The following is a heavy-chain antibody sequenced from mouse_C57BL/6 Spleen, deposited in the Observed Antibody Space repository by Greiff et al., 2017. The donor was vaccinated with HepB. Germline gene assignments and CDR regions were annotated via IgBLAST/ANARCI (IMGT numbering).Heavy chain of an antibody. D-gene: IGHD3-2*02. V-gene: IGHV1-81*01. CDR1: GYTFTSYG. CDR2: IYPRSGNT. CDR3: ARIKTAQATPFAY. J-gene: IGHJ3*01. Sequence: QVHVKQSGAELARPGASVKLSCKASGYTFTSYGISWVKQRTGQGLEWIGEIYPRSGNTYYNEKFKGKATLTADKSSSTAYMELRSLTSEDSAVYFCARIKTAQATPFAYWGQGTLVTVSA.